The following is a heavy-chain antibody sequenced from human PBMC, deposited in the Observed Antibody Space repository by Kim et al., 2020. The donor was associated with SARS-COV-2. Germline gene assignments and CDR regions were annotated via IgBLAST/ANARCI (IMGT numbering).Heavy chain of an antibody. CDR2: INHSGST. D-gene: IGHD2-15*01. J-gene: IGHJ6*02. Sequence: SETLSLTCAVYGGSFSDYYWSWIRQPPGKGLEWIGEINHSGSTNYNPSLKSRVTISVDTSKNQFSLKLSSVTAADTAVYYCASSLYGMDVWGQGTTVTVSS. CDR1: GGSFSDYY. CDR3: ASSLYGMDV. V-gene: IGHV4-34*01.